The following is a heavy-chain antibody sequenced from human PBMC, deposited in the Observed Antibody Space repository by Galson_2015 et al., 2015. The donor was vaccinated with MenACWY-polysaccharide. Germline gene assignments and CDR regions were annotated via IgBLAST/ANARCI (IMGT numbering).Heavy chain of an antibody. D-gene: IGHD3-3*01. CDR2: IYYSGST. CDR1: GGSISSSSYH. Sequence: SETLSLTCTVSGGSISSSSYHWGWIRQPPGKGLEWIGSIYYSGSTYYNPSLKSRVTISVDTSKNQFSLKLSSVTAADTAVYYCARLGGDFWSGYYIYYYYYYMDVWGKGT. CDR3: ARLGGDFWSGYYIYYYYYYMDV. V-gene: IGHV4-39*01. J-gene: IGHJ6*03.